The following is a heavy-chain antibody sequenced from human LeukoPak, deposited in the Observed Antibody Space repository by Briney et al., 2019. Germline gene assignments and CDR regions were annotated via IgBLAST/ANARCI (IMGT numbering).Heavy chain of an antibody. CDR2: IIPIFGTA. J-gene: IGHJ5*02. D-gene: IGHD3-10*01. V-gene: IGHV1-69*13. CDR1: GGTFSSYA. Sequence: ASVKVSCKASGGTFSSYAISRVRQAPGQGLEWMGGIIPIFGTAKYAQKFQGRVTITADESTSTAYMERSSLRSEDTAVYYCARAITMVRGVTRWFDPWGQGNLVTVSS. CDR3: ARAITMVRGVTRWFDP.